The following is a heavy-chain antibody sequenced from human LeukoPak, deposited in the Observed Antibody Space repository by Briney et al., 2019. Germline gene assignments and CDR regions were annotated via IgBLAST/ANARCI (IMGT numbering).Heavy chain of an antibody. Sequence: PGGSLRLSCAASGFTFSSYSMNWVRQAPGKGPEWVSSISSSSSYIYYADSVKGRFTISRDNAKNSLYLQMNSLRAEDTAVYYCARDREFDYYDSSGYDLFDYWGQGTLVTVSS. J-gene: IGHJ4*02. CDR2: ISSSSSYI. CDR1: GFTFSSYS. V-gene: IGHV3-21*01. CDR3: ARDREFDYYDSSGYDLFDY. D-gene: IGHD3-22*01.